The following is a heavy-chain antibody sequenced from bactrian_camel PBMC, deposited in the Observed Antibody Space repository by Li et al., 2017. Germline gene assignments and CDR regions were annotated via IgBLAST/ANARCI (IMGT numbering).Heavy chain of an antibody. Sequence: HVQLVESGGGSVQAGGSLRLSCTASGFTFRYVDMGWYRQAPGNECELISTISSKDGKTYYVDSVKGRFTFSQDNAKNTVYLQMNSLKPEDTAMYYCKATSRGGSVSECGYYGADFWGKGTQVTVS. J-gene: IGHJ7*01. D-gene: IGHD7*01. CDR2: ISSKDGKT. V-gene: IGHV3S63*01. CDR1: GFTFRYVD.